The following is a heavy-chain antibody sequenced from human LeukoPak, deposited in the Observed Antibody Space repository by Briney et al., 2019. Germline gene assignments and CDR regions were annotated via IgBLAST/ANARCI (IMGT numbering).Heavy chain of an antibody. CDR3: AKKGDTGNYDI. J-gene: IGHJ3*02. CDR1: GGSISSSSDY. V-gene: IGHV4-39*01. D-gene: IGHD1-26*01. CDR2: INYSGST. Sequence: PSETLSLTCTVSGGSISSSSDYWGWIRQSPGKGLEWIGSINYSGSTYYNPSLKSRVTISVDTSKNQFSLKLSSVTAADTAVYYCAKKGDTGNYDIWGQGAMVTVSS.